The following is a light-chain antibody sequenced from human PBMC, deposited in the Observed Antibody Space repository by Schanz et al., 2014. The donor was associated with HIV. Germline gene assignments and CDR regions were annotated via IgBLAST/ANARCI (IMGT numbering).Light chain of an antibody. V-gene: IGKV1-27*01. J-gene: IGKJ2*01. CDR3: QQYHTYPPT. CDR1: QGISNY. Sequence: DIQMTQSPSYLSASVGDRITITCRASQGISNYLAWYQQKPGRVPKLLIYSASTLQSGVPSRFSGSGSETXFTLTIGCLQSEDFATYYCQQYHTYPPTFGQGTKLE. CDR2: SAS.